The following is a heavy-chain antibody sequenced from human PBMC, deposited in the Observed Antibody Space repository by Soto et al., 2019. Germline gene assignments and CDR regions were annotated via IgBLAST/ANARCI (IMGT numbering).Heavy chain of an antibody. CDR3: AKPNVGPSTLYYYYGMDV. J-gene: IGHJ6*02. CDR2: ISGSGGTT. CDR1: GFTFSNYA. Sequence: EVQLLESGGGLVQPGGSLRLSCAASGFTFSNYAMTWVRQAPGKGLEWVSAISGSGGTTYYADSVKGRFTISRDNSKNTLYLQMNSLRAEYTAIYYCAKPNVGPSTLYYYYGMDVWGQGTTVTVSS. V-gene: IGHV3-23*01. D-gene: IGHD1-26*01.